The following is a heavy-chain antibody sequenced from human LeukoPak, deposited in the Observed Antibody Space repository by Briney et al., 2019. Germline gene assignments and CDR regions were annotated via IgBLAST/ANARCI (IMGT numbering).Heavy chain of an antibody. V-gene: IGHV1-2*02. J-gene: IGHJ4*02. CDR2: INPNSGGT. CDR1: GYTFTGYY. CDR3: ARDAVWYGSGYLY. D-gene: IGHD3-10*01. Sequence: ASVKVSCKASGYTFTGYYMHWVRQAPGQGLEWMGWINPNSGGTNYAQKLQGRVTMTTDTSTSTAYMELRSLRSDDTAVYYCARDAVWYGSGYLYWGQGTLVTVSS.